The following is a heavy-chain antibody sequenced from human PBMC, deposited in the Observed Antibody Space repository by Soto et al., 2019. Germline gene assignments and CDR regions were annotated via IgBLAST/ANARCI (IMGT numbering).Heavy chain of an antibody. V-gene: IGHV4-31*03. D-gene: IGHD3-10*01. CDR2: IYYSGGT. CDR1: GGSISNSANH. CDR3: AKGVRGVPNWFDP. J-gene: IGHJ5*02. Sequence: QVQLQESGPGLVRPSQTLSLSCTVSGGSISNSANHWSWIRQHPGAGLEWIGYIYYSGGTYYSPSIKGRVTMSIDASKNQFSLKLSSVTAADTAVYYCAKGVRGVPNWFDPWGQGTLVTVSS.